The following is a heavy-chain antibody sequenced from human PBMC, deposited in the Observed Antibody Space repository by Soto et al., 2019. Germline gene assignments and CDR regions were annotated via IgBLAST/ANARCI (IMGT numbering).Heavy chain of an antibody. V-gene: IGHV3-7*03. J-gene: IGHJ4*02. CDR2: IKQDGSEK. CDR3: ARDRVASYYDSSGYSDY. Sequence: LRLSCAASGFTFSSYWMSWVRQAPGKGLEWVANIKQDGSEKYYVDSVKGRFTISRDNAKNSLYLQMNSLRAEDTAVYYCARDRVASYYDSSGYSDYWGQGTLVTVSS. CDR1: GFTFSSYW. D-gene: IGHD3-22*01.